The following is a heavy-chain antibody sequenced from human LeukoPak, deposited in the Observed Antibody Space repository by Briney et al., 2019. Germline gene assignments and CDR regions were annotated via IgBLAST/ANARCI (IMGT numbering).Heavy chain of an antibody. CDR2: INPSGGST. V-gene: IGHV1-46*01. Sequence: ASVKVSCKASGYTFTSYYMHWVRQAPGQGLEWMGIINPSGGSTSYAQKFQGRVTMTRDTSTSTVYMELSSLRSEDTAVYYCARGARVLKYCSGGSCYESNWFDPWGQETLVTVSS. D-gene: IGHD2-15*01. J-gene: IGHJ5*02. CDR1: GYTFTSYY. CDR3: ARGARVLKYCSGGSCYESNWFDP.